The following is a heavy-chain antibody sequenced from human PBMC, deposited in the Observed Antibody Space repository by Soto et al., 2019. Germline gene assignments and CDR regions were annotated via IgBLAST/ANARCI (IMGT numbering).Heavy chain of an antibody. CDR2: TYYSPKQYN. D-gene: IGHD6-13*01. CDR1: GDSVSSTSAA. J-gene: IGHJ6*02. Sequence: SQTLSLTCAISGDSVSSTSAAWKWIRHSPSRGLDLLRRTYYSPKQYNDQPFSVRSRITLNPETSKKQYSLQLNSVTPEHSTVHFCASSSWSGGIDVCGLGATVTV. CDR3: ASSSWSGGIDV. V-gene: IGHV6-1*01.